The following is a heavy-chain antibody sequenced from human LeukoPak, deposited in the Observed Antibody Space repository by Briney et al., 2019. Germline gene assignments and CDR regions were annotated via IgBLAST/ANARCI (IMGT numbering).Heavy chain of an antibody. CDR2: ISGSGGRT. Sequence: GGSLRLSCAASGFAFSSYAMSWVRQAPGKGPEWVSGISGSGGRTYSADSVKRRFTISRDNSKITLYLQMNGLRDEDTAVCYCAKDPDDFWSGYYGADAFDIWGQGTMVTVSS. D-gene: IGHD3-3*01. J-gene: IGHJ3*02. V-gene: IGHV3-23*01. CDR1: GFAFSSYA. CDR3: AKDPDDFWSGYYGADAFDI.